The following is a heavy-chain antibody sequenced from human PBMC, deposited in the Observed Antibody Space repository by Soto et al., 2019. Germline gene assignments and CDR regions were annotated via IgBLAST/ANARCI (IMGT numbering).Heavy chain of an antibody. Sequence: QVQLQESGPGLVKPSETLSLTCTVSGGSVSSGSYYWSWIRQPPGKGLEWSGYIYYSGSTNYNPSLKSRVTISVDTSKNQFSLKLSSVTAADTAVYYCARGIPPGFDYWGQGTLVTVSS. J-gene: IGHJ4*02. D-gene: IGHD5-18*01. V-gene: IGHV4-61*01. CDR3: ARGIPPGFDY. CDR1: GGSVSSGSYY. CDR2: IYYSGST.